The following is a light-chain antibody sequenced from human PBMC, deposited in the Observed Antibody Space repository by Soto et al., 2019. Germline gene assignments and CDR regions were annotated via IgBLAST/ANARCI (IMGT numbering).Light chain of an antibody. J-gene: IGKJ1*01. CDR3: QQRSNWRGT. CDR1: QSVSSY. CDR2: DAS. Sequence: EIVLTQSPATLSLSPGERATLSCRASQSVSSYLAWYQQKPCQAPRLLIYDASNRATGIPARFSGSGSGTDFTLTISSLEPEDFAVYYCQQRSNWRGTFGQGTNVEIK. V-gene: IGKV3-11*01.